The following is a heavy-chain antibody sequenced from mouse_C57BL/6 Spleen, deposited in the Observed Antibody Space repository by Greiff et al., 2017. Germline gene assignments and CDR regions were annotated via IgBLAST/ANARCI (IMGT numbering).Heavy chain of an antibody. CDR1: GYAFSSSW. CDR2: IYPGDGDT. D-gene: IGHD1-1*01. Sequence: VHLVESGPELVKPGASVKISCKASGYAFSSSWMNWVKQRPGKGLEWIGRIYPGDGDTNYNGKFKGKATLTADKSSSTAYMQLSSLTSEDSAVYFCARTGDYYGSKGYYFDYWGQGTTLTVSS. V-gene: IGHV1-82*01. CDR3: ARTGDYYGSKGYYFDY. J-gene: IGHJ2*01.